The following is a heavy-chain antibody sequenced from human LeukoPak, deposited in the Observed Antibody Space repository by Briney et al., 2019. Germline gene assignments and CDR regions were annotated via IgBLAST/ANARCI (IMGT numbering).Heavy chain of an antibody. CDR1: GGTFSSYA. V-gene: IGHV1-18*01. Sequence: ASVTVSCTASGGTFSSYAISWVRQAPGQGLEWMGWISAYNGNTNYAQKLQGRVTMTTDTSTSTAYMELRSLRSDDTAVYYCARSPYYYDSSHYFDYWGQGTLVTVSS. D-gene: IGHD3-22*01. J-gene: IGHJ4*02. CDR2: ISAYNGNT. CDR3: ARSPYYYDSSHYFDY.